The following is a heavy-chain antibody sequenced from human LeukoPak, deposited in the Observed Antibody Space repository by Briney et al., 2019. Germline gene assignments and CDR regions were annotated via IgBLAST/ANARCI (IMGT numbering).Heavy chain of an antibody. CDR2: INHSGST. V-gene: IGHV4-34*01. J-gene: IGHJ5*02. CDR3: ASLVNNWNDDNWFDP. Sequence: PSETLSLTCAVYGRSFSGYYWSWIRQPPGKGLEWIGEINHSGSTNYNPSLKSRVTISVDTSKNQFSLKLSSVTAADTAVYYCASLVNNWNDDNWFDPWGQGTLVTVSS. CDR1: GRSFSGYY. D-gene: IGHD1-1*01.